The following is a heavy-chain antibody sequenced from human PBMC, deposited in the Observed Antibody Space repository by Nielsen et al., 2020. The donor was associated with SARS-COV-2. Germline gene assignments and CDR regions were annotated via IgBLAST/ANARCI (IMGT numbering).Heavy chain of an antibody. D-gene: IGHD3-10*01. CDR2: ISAYNGNT. CDR1: GYTFTSYG. J-gene: IGHJ5*02. CDR3: ARDFTMVRRVIPGWFDP. Sequence: ASVKVSCKASGYTFTSYGISWVRQAPGQGLEWMGWISAYNGNTNYAQKLQGRVTMTTDTSTSTAYMELRSLRSDDTAVYYCARDFTMVRRVIPGWFDPWGQGTLVTVSS. V-gene: IGHV1-18*01.